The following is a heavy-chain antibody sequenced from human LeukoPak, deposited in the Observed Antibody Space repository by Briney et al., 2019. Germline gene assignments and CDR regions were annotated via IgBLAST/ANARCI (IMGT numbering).Heavy chain of an antibody. Sequence: PGGSLRLSCAASGFTFGSYSMNWVRQAPGKGLEWVSSISSSSSYIYYADSVKGRFTISRDNAKNSLYLQMNSLRADDTAVYYCARETNEYSDYWGQGTLVTVSS. CDR1: GFTFGSYS. CDR2: ISSSSSYI. D-gene: IGHD2-8*01. CDR3: ARETNEYSDY. V-gene: IGHV3-21*01. J-gene: IGHJ4*02.